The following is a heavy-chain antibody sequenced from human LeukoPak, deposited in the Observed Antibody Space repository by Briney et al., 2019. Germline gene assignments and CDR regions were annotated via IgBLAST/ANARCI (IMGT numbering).Heavy chain of an antibody. CDR3: ARSAYYYYYMDV. V-gene: IGHV4-34*01. CDR1: GGSFSGYY. J-gene: IGHJ6*03. CDR2: INHCGST. Sequence: SETLSLTCAVYGGSFSGYYWSWIRQPPGKGLEWIGEINHCGSTNYNPSLKSRVTISVDTSKNQFSLKLSSVTAADTAVYYCARSAYYYYYMDVWGKGTTVTVSS.